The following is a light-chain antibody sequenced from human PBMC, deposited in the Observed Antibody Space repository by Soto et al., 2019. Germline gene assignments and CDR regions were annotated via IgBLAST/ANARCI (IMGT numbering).Light chain of an antibody. CDR1: SSDVGAYNY. CDR2: EVN. J-gene: IGLJ3*02. V-gene: IGLV2-14*01. Sequence: QSALTQPASVSGSPGQSITISCTGTSSDVGAYNYVSWYQQHPGKAPKLIISEVNNRPSGVSNRFSGSKSGNTASLTISGLQAEDEADYYCSSYTTSSTSVFGGGTKLTVL. CDR3: SSYTTSSTSV.